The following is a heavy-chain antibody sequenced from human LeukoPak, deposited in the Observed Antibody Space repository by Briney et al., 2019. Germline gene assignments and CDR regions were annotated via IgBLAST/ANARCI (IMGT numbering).Heavy chain of an antibody. D-gene: IGHD3-10*01. Sequence: GASVKVSCKASGYTFTGYYMHWVRQAPGQGLVWTGWINPNSGGTNYAQKFQGRVTMTRDTSISTAYMELSRLRSDDTAVYYCARGSFYYGSGSFDYWGQGTLVTVSS. CDR2: INPNSGGT. J-gene: IGHJ4*02. V-gene: IGHV1-2*02. CDR3: ARGSFYYGSGSFDY. CDR1: GYTFTGYY.